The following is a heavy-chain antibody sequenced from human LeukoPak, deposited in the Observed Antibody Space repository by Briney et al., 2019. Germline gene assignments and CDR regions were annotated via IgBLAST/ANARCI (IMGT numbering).Heavy chain of an antibody. CDR1: GFTLSSYW. CDR2: IKDDGSAK. D-gene: IGHD4/OR15-4a*01. CDR3: ARDNPGYGAYES. V-gene: IGHV3-7*01. Sequence: GGSLRLSCAASGFTLSSYWMSWVRQAPGKGLEWVGNIKDDGSAKYYVDSVKGRFTISRDNAKNSLFLQMNNLRAEDTAVYYCARDNPGYGAYESWGQGTRVTVSS. J-gene: IGHJ5*02.